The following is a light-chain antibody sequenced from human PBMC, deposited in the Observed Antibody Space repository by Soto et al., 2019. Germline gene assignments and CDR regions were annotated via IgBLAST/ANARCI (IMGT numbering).Light chain of an antibody. CDR2: KAS. J-gene: IGKJ1*01. CDR3: QHYNSYSEA. Sequence: DIQMTQSPSTLSGSVGDRVTITCRASQTISSWLAWYQQKPGKAPKLLIYKASTLKSGVPSRFSGSGSGTEFTLTISSLQPDDFGTYYCQHYNSYSEALGQGTKVDTK. CDR1: QTISSW. V-gene: IGKV1-5*03.